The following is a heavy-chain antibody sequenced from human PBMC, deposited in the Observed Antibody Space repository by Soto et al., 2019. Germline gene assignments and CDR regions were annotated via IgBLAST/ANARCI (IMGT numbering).Heavy chain of an antibody. CDR3: AKETSGSYLDY. CDR1: GFTFSNYG. D-gene: IGHD1-26*01. Sequence: GGSLRLSCAASGFTFSNYGMHWVRQAPGKGLEWVAVISYDGRNKYYADSLRGRFTISGDNSKNTLYLQMNSLRTEDTALYYCAKETSGSYLDYWGQGTLVTVSS. V-gene: IGHV3-30*18. CDR2: ISYDGRNK. J-gene: IGHJ4*02.